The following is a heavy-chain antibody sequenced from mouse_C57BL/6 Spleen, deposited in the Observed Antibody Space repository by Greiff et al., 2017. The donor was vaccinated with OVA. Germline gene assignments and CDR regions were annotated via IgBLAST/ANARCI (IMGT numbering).Heavy chain of an antibody. D-gene: IGHD1-1*01. Sequence: QVQLQQPGAELVKPGASVKLSCKASGYTFTSYWMQWVKQRPGQGLEWIGEIDPSDSYTNYNQKFKGKATLTVDTSSSTAYMQLSSLTSEDSAVYYCARITTTVVAVDYWGQGTTLTVSS. J-gene: IGHJ2*01. CDR1: GYTFTSYW. V-gene: IGHV1-50*01. CDR3: ARITTTVVAVDY. CDR2: IDPSDSYT.